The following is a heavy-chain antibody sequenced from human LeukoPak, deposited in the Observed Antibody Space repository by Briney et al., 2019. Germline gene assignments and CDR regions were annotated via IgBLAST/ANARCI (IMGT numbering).Heavy chain of an antibody. Sequence: ASVKVSCKASVYTFTSYGISWVRQAPGQGLEWMGWISACNGNTNYAQKLQGRVTMTTDTSTSTAYMELRSLRSDDTAVYYCARQFRPRPGGGSGWYVDSWGQGTLVTVSS. D-gene: IGHD6-19*01. CDR2: ISACNGNT. CDR3: ARQFRPRPGGGSGWYVDS. V-gene: IGHV1-18*01. J-gene: IGHJ4*02. CDR1: VYTFTSYG.